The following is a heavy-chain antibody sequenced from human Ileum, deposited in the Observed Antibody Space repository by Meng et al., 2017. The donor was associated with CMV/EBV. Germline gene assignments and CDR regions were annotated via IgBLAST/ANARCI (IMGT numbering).Heavy chain of an antibody. D-gene: IGHD2-2*01. V-gene: IGHV1-46*01. CDR1: GYTFTSYY. Sequence: QVQLVQSGAEVKKPXXSVKAXRTASGYTFTSYYLHWVRQAPGQGLEWMGIINPSGSSTNYPQTFQGRITMTRDTSTSTVYMELSSLTSEDTAVYYCARRDCSGPSCFFAFWGQGTLVTVSS. CDR2: INPSGSST. CDR3: ARRDCSGPSCFFAF. J-gene: IGHJ4*02.